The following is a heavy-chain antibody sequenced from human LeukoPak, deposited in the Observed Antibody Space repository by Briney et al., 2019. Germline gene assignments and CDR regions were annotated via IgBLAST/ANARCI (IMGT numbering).Heavy chain of an antibody. CDR3: ARDSGLVGPEGAFDI. J-gene: IGHJ3*02. V-gene: IGHV3-11*01. D-gene: IGHD1-14*01. CDR2: IGSSSVNI. Sequence: GGSLRLSCAASGFTFSDYYMSWIRQAPGEGLEWVSFIGSSSVNIYYADSVKGRFTISRDNAKNSLYLQMNSLRAEDTAVYYCARDSGLVGPEGAFDIWGQGTMVTVSS. CDR1: GFTFSDYY.